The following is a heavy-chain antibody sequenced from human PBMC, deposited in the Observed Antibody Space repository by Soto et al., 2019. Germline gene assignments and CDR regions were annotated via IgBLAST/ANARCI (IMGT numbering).Heavy chain of an antibody. V-gene: IGHV4-39*01. Sequence: QMQLQESGPGLVKPSETLSLTCTVSGGSISSSSYYWGWIRQPPGQGLEWLGTIYSLGNTYYNPAVRSRVPLSVDKSNGQWFLKLCSVTAPDTAVYYCARQIYDSSGYYSAYWGQGTLVTVSS. D-gene: IGHD3-22*01. J-gene: IGHJ4*02. CDR2: IYSLGNT. CDR1: GGSISSSSYY. CDR3: ARQIYDSSGYYSAY.